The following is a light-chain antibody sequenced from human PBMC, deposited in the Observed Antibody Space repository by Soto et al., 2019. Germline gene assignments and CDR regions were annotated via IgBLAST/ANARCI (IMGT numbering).Light chain of an antibody. CDR2: DAS. Sequence: DIQMTQSPSSLSASVGDRVTITCQASQDTSNYLNWYQQKPGKAPKLLIYDASSLETGVPSRFSGSGSGTHFTFTISSLQPEDITTYYCQQYDNLGITFGQGTRLEIK. CDR1: QDTSNY. J-gene: IGKJ5*01. V-gene: IGKV1-33*01. CDR3: QQYDNLGIT.